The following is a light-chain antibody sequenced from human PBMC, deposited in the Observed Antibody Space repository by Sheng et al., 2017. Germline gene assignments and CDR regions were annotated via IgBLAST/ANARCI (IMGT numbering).Light chain of an antibody. V-gene: IGLV2-14*01. J-gene: IGLJ2*01. CDR1: SSDVGRYNS. CDR2: DVS. Sequence: QSALTQPASVSGSPGQSITISCTGTSSDVGRYNSVSWFQQYPGKAPKLMIYDVSNRPSGVSNRFSGSKSGNTASLTISGLQAEDEADYYCSSYTSSSTLVVFGGGTKLTVL. CDR3: SSYTSSSTLVV.